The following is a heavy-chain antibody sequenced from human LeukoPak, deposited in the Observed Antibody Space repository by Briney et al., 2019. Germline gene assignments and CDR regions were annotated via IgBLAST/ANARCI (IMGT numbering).Heavy chain of an antibody. CDR2: ISSSGGTI. J-gene: IGHJ4*01. V-gene: IGHV3-11*01. Sequence: GGSLRLSCAASGFTFIDFYMSWIRQAPGKGLEWVSYISSSGGTIYYADSVKGRFTISRDNTKKSLFLQMHSLRAEDTAVYYCAKSFGAYYFDFYYWGHGALVTVSS. D-gene: IGHD3-22*01. CDR1: GFTFIDFY. CDR3: AKSFGAYYFDFYY.